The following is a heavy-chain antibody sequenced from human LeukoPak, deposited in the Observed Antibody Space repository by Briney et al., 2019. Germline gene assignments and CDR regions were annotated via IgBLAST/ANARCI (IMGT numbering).Heavy chain of an antibody. Sequence: SVKVSCKASGGTFSSYAISWVRQAPGQGLEWMGGIIPIFGTANNAQKFQGRVTITADESTSTAYMELSSLRSEDTAVYYCARDRPGEGRWLQIDYWGQGTLVTVSS. CDR1: GGTFSSYA. CDR3: ARDRPGEGRWLQIDY. J-gene: IGHJ4*02. V-gene: IGHV1-69*13. CDR2: IIPIFGTA. D-gene: IGHD5-24*01.